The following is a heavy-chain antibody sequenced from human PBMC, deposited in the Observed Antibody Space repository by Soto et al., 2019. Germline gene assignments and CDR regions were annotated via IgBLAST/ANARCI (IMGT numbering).Heavy chain of an antibody. J-gene: IGHJ4*02. V-gene: IGHV4-34*01. Sequence: SLTCAVYGGSFNGYYWSWIRQPPGKGLQWIGEINYSGSTNYNPSLKSRVTMSVDTSKNQFSLKLTSVTAADTAVYYCARVDFPTTYYYDYWGQGTPVTVSS. CDR1: GGSFNGYY. CDR3: ARVDFPTTYYYDY. D-gene: IGHD1-1*01. CDR2: INYSGST.